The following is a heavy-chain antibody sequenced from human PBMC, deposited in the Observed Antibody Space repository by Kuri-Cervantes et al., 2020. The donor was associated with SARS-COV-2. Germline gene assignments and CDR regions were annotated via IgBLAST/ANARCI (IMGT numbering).Heavy chain of an antibody. CDR1: GFTFDDYG. J-gene: IGHJ2*01. CDR2: INWNGGST. Sequence: GGSLRLSCAASGFTFDDYGMSWVRQAPGKGLEWVSGINWNGGSTGYADSVKGRFTISRDNAKNSLYLQFNSLRAEDTAMYYCARDLGSGFKQYWYFDLWGRGTLVTVSS. V-gene: IGHV3-20*04. CDR3: ARDLGSGFKQYWYFDL.